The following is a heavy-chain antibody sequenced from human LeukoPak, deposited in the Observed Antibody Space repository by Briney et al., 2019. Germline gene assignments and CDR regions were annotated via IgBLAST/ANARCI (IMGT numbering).Heavy chain of an antibody. D-gene: IGHD5/OR15-5a*01. Sequence: PSETLSLTCTVSGGSISGYYWTWIRQPPGKGLEWIGYIYYSGTTKYNPSLRGRATISVDTSKNQFSLKVSSGTAADTAVYYCARGDVYGNEYFQHWGQGALVTVSS. CDR3: ARGDVYGNEYFQH. CDR1: GGSISGYY. J-gene: IGHJ1*01. V-gene: IGHV4-59*01. CDR2: IYYSGTT.